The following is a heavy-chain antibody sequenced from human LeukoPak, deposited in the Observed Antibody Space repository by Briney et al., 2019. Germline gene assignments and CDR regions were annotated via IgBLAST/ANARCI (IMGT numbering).Heavy chain of an antibody. Sequence: PGRPLRLSCGASGFTFSSYGMHWVRQAPGKGLEWVAVISYDGSNKYYADSVKGRFTISRDNAKNSLYLQMNSLRAEDTAVYYCAREGATDVYYYYGMDVWGQGTTVTVSS. J-gene: IGHJ6*02. D-gene: IGHD1-14*01. CDR3: AREGATDVYYYYGMDV. CDR2: ISYDGSNK. V-gene: IGHV3-30*03. CDR1: GFTFSSYG.